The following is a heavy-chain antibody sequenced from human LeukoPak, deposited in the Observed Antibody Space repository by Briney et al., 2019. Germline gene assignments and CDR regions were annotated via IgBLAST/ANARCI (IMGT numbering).Heavy chain of an antibody. Sequence: HGESLKTSCKGSGYSFTSYWIAWVRQMPGKGLEWMGIIYPGDSDTRYSPSSQGQVTISADKSISTAYLQWSSLKASDTAMYYCARRGGYCSSTSCYPRNWFDPWGQGTLVTVSS. V-gene: IGHV5-51*01. CDR2: IYPGDSDT. J-gene: IGHJ5*02. CDR1: GYSFTSYW. D-gene: IGHD2-2*01. CDR3: ARRGGYCSSTSCYPRNWFDP.